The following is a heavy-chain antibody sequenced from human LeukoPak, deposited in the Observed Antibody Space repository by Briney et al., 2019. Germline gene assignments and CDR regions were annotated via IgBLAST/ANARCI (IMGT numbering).Heavy chain of an antibody. Sequence: ASVKVSCKASGGTFSSYAISWVRQAPGQGLEWMGWINPNSGGTNYAQKFQGRVTMTRDTSISTAYMELSRLRSDDTAVYYCARTGQWLYQYYFDYWGQGTLVTVSS. CDR3: ARTGQWLYQYYFDY. CDR2: INPNSGGT. J-gene: IGHJ4*02. V-gene: IGHV1-2*02. D-gene: IGHD6-19*01. CDR1: GGTFSSYA.